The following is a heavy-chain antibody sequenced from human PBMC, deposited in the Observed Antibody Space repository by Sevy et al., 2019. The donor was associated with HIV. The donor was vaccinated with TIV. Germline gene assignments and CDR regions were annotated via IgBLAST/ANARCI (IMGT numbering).Heavy chain of an antibody. CDR3: SKDRDVLLVPSTMRDEYPGYGMDV. V-gene: IGHV3-30*18. CDR1: GYIFSSYG. Sequence: GGSLRLSCAASGYIFSSYGIHWVRLAPGKGLEWVAFLSYDERNKYYADSVKGRFTISGDSSKNTFYLQMNNLRADDTAVYYCSKDRDVLLVPSTMRDEYPGYGMDVWGQGTTVTVSS. CDR2: LSYDERNK. J-gene: IGHJ6*02. D-gene: IGHD2-2*01.